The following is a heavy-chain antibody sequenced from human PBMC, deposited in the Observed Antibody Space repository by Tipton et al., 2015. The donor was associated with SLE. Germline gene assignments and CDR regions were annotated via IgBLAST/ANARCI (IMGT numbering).Heavy chain of an antibody. Sequence: TLSLTCAVYGGSFRGYYWSWIRQPPGKGLEWIGEINHSGSTNYNPSLKSRVTISVDTSKNQFSLKLSSVTAADTAVYYCARGRLLRSVAFDIWGQGTMVTVSS. CDR3: ARGRLLRSVAFDI. V-gene: IGHV4-34*01. CDR1: GGSFRGYY. D-gene: IGHD3-3*01. CDR2: INHSGST. J-gene: IGHJ3*02.